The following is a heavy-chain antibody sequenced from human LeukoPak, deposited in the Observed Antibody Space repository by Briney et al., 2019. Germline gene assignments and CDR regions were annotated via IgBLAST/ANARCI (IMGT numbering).Heavy chain of an antibody. CDR2: ILHNGDST. D-gene: IGHD2-2*01. Sequence: PGGSLRLSCAASGFTCSTYVMSWVRQAPGKGLEWLSLILHNGDSTYYADSVKGRFTISRDNSKNTLYLQMNSLRAEDTAVYYCARGRYCSSTSCSLMFDPWGQGTLVTVSS. CDR3: ARGRYCSSTSCSLMFDP. CDR1: GFTCSTYV. V-gene: IGHV3-23*01. J-gene: IGHJ5*02.